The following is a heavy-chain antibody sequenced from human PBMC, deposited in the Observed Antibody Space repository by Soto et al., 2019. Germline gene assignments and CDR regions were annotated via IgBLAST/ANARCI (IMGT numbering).Heavy chain of an antibody. V-gene: IGHV3-30*18. J-gene: IGHJ3*02. CDR1: VFTFISYG. Sequence: GWSLRLSCASSVFTFISYGMHWVRQAPGKGLEWVAVISYDGSNKYYADSVKGRFTISRDNSKNTLYLQMNSLRAEDTAVYYCAKDFVYYDNAFDIWGQGTMVTVSS. CDR2: ISYDGSNK. D-gene: IGHD3-22*01. CDR3: AKDFVYYDNAFDI.